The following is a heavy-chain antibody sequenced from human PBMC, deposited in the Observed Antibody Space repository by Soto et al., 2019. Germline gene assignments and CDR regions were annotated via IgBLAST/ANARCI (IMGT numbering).Heavy chain of an antibody. D-gene: IGHD3-16*01. CDR3: ARIRTLSGGYYYALDV. J-gene: IGHJ6*02. V-gene: IGHV5-10-1*01. Sequence: PGESLKISCKASGYIFATCWITWVRQVPGKGLEWMGRIDPGESYTSYTPSFQGHVTISADKSINTAYLQWSSLKASDTAIYYCARIRTLSGGYYYALDVWGQGTTVTVSS. CDR2: IDPGESYT. CDR1: GYIFATCW.